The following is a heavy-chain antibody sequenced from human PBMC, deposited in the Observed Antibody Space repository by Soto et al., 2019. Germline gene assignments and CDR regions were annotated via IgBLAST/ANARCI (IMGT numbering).Heavy chain of an antibody. V-gene: IGHV1-18*01. CDR3: ARDTGDIVVVRARSDWYYYGMDV. CDR1: GYTFTSYG. D-gene: IGHD2-15*01. J-gene: IGHJ6*02. Sequence: ASVKVSCKASGYTFTSYGISWVRQAPGQGLEWMGWISAYNGNTNYAQKLQGRVTMTTDTSTSTAYMELRSLRSDDTAVYYCARDTGDIVVVRARSDWYYYGMDVWGQGTTVTVSS. CDR2: ISAYNGNT.